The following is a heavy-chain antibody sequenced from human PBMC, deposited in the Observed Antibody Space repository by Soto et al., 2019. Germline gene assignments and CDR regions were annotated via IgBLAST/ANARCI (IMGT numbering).Heavy chain of an antibody. CDR2: IYYSGST. V-gene: IGHV4-59*07. J-gene: IGHJ5*02. CDR1: GGSISSYY. Sequence: PSDTLSLTCTVSGGSISSYYWSWIRQPPGKGLEWIGYIYYSGSTNYNPSLKSRVTISVDTSKNQFSLKLSSVTAADTAVYYCASQWDYYDSSGYVWGSYIWFDPWGQGTLVTVSS. D-gene: IGHD3-22*01. CDR3: ASQWDYYDSSGYVWGSYIWFDP.